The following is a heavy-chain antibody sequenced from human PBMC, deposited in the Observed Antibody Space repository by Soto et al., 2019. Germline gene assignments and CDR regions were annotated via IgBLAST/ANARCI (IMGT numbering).Heavy chain of an antibody. CDR1: GYRFASYW. D-gene: IGHD2-2*01. V-gene: IGHV5-51*01. CDR3: ATPDKPADPPYLGMDV. J-gene: IGHJ6*02. CDR2: IYPGDSDT. Sequence: PGESLKISCKGSGYRFASYWVAWVRQMPGKGLEWMGIIYPGDSDTRYSPSFQGQVTISADKSISTAYLHWSSLKASDTAMYYCATPDKPADPPYLGMDVWGQGTTVTVSS.